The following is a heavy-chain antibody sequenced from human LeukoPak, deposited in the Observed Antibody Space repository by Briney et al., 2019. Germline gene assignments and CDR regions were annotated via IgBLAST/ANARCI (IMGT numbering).Heavy chain of an antibody. J-gene: IGHJ6*03. V-gene: IGHV3-73*01. Sequence: GGSLRLSCVTSGFNFSGSAMHWVRQASGKGLEWVGRIRSKANSYATAYAASVKGRFTISRDDSKNTAYLQMNSLKTEDTAVYYCTRPLYYYDKYYYMDVWGKGTTVTVSS. CDR2: IRSKANSYAT. CDR3: TRPLYYYDKYYYMDV. D-gene: IGHD3-22*01. CDR1: GFNFSGSA.